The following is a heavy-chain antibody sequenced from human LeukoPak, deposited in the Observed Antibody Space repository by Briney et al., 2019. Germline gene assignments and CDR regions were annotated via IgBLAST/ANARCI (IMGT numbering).Heavy chain of an antibody. J-gene: IGHJ6*03. D-gene: IGHD5-18*01. Sequence: GGSLRLSCAASGFTFSSYSMNWVRQAPGKGLEWVSSISSSSSYIYYADSVKGRFTISRDNAKNSLYLQMNSLRAEDTAVYYCARDRGYSYAAYYYYYYMDVWGKGTTVTVSS. V-gene: IGHV3-21*01. CDR2: ISSSSSYI. CDR3: ARDRGYSYAAYYYYYYMDV. CDR1: GFTFSSYS.